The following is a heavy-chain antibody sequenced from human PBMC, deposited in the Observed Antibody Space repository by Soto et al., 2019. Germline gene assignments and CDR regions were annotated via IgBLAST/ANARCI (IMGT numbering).Heavy chain of an antibody. CDR3: EGGSVEDYVWGSYPFW. V-gene: IGHV3-30*04. J-gene: IGHJ4*02. CDR1: GFTFSSYA. Sequence: QVQLVESGGGVVQPGRSLRLSCAASGFTFSSYAMHWVRQAPGKGLEWVAVISYDGSNKYYADSVKGRFTISRDNSKNTLYVQMKSVRADDTAVYYCEGGSVEDYVWGSYPFWWGQGTLVTVS. CDR2: ISYDGSNK. D-gene: IGHD3-16*01.